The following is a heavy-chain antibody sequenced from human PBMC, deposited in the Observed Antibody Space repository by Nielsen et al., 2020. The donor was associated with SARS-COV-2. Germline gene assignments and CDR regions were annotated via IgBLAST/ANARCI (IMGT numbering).Heavy chain of an antibody. CDR2: ISRNSGSI. CDR3: AKMPQGDDAFDI. J-gene: IGHJ3*02. Sequence: GGSLRLSCAASGFTFSSLWMSWVRQVPGKGLEWAPGISRNSGSIGYADSVQGRFTISRDNAKNSLYLQMNSLRAEDTALYYCAKMPQGDDAFDIWGQGTMVTVSS. D-gene: IGHD2-2*01. V-gene: IGHV3-9*01. CDR1: GFTFSSLW.